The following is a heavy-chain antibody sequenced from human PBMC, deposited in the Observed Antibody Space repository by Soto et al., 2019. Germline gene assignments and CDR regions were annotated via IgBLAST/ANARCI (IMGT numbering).Heavy chain of an antibody. CDR2: INPNSGGT. D-gene: IGHD6-13*01. CDR1: GYTFTGYY. Sequence: ASVKVSCKASGYTFTGYYMHWVRQAPGQGLEWMGWINPNSGGTNYAQKFQGRVTMTRDTSISTAYMELSRLRSDDTAVYYCARGLAAAGTLYYYYGMGVWGQGTTVTVSS. J-gene: IGHJ6*02. V-gene: IGHV1-2*02. CDR3: ARGLAAAGTLYYYYGMGV.